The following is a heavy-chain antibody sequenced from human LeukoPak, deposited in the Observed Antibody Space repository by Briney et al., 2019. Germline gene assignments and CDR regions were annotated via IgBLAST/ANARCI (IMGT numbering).Heavy chain of an antibody. CDR3: AKNLLGSEAYSWYFDL. CDR1: GLTFSSYG. CDR2: STGSGGTT. V-gene: IGHV3-23*01. J-gene: IGHJ2*01. D-gene: IGHD2-15*01. Sequence: GGSLRLSCAASGLTFSSYGLSWVRQAPAKGLEWVSSSTGSGGTTHADSVRGRFTISRDNSKNTLYLQMNSLRVEDTAVYYCAKNLLGSEAYSWYFDLWGRGTLVTVSS.